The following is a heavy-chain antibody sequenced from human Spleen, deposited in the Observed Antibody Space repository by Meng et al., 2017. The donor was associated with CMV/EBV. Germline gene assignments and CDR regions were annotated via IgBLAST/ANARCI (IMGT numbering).Heavy chain of an antibody. V-gene: IGHV3-66*02. D-gene: IGHD2-2*01. CDR3: ARDLVVPAAIQYYYHNYGMDV. Sequence: GSLKISCAASGFTVETHYMSWVRQAPGKGLEWVSDIYSAGNTYYADSVKGRFTISRDNSKNTLNLQMNSLRVEDTAVYYCARDLVVPAAIQYYYHNYGMDVWGQGTTVTVSS. CDR1: GFTVETHY. J-gene: IGHJ6*02. CDR2: IYSAGNT.